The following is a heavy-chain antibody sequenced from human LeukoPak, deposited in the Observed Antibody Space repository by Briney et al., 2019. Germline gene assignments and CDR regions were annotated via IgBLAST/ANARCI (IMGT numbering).Heavy chain of an antibody. CDR2: IIPMLGVA. J-gene: IGHJ6*02. D-gene: IGHD2-15*01. Sequence: SVKVSCKASGYTFTSYGISWVQQAPGQGLEWMGRIIPMLGVANNAETFQDRVTINADKSTNTMYLELSSLKSEDTAVYYCARERSDCSGSACYSRNRNHSGLDVWGQGTTVTVS. V-gene: IGHV1-69*04. CDR1: GYTFTSYG. CDR3: ARERSDCSGSACYSRNRNHSGLDV.